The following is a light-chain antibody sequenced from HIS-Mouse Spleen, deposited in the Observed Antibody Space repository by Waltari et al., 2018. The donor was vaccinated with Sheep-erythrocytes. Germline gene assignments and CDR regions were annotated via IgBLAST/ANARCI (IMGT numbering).Light chain of an antibody. CDR1: VLAKKY. CDR3: YSAADNNLV. V-gene: IGLV3-27*01. CDR2: KDS. J-gene: IGLJ3*02. Sequence: SYELTQPSSVSVSPGQTARITCSGDVLAKKYARWFQQKPGQAPGLVIYKDSERPSGIPEQFSGSSSGTTVTLTISGAQVEDEADYYCYSAADNNLVFGGGTKLTVL.